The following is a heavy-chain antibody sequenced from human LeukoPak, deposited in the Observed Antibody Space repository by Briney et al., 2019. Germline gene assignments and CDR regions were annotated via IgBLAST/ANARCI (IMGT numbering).Heavy chain of an antibody. V-gene: IGHV1-46*01. J-gene: IGHJ4*02. CDR3: AREMNEYSYGPLFDY. CDR1: GYTFTRYY. Sequence: GASVKVSCKASGYTFTRYYMHWVRQAPGQGLEWMGRINPSGGSTTYAEKFQGRVTLTRDTSTSIVYMELSSLRSEDTAVYYRAREMNEYSYGPLFDYWGQGTLVTVSS. D-gene: IGHD5-18*01. CDR2: INPSGGST.